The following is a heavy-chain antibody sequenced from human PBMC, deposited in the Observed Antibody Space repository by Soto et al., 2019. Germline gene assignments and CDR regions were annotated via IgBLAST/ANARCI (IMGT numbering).Heavy chain of an antibody. CDR1: GFTFSSYA. CDR2: ISYDGSNK. CDR3: ARAHGLRFLEWLAGY. V-gene: IGHV3-30-3*01. Sequence: SGGSLRLSCAASGFTFSSYAMHWVRQAPGKGLEWVAVISYDGSNKYYADSVKGRFTISRDNSKNTLYLQMNSLRAEDTAVYYCARAHGLRFLEWLAGYWGQGTLVTVSS. D-gene: IGHD3-3*01. J-gene: IGHJ4*02.